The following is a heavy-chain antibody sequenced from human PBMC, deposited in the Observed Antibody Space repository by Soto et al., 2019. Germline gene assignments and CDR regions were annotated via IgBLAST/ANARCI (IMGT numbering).Heavy chain of an antibody. CDR2: ISAYDGNT. CDR1: GYTFTSYG. Sequence: QVQLVQSGAEVKKPGASVKVSCKASGYTFTSYGISWVRQAPGQGLEYMGWISAYDGNTNYAQNLQGRVTMTTDTPTSTAYKEQRSLRSDDTDVYYCARGGRNTAEAYWGQGTLVTVSS. D-gene: IGHD3-16*02. V-gene: IGHV1-18*01. CDR3: ARGGRNTAEAY. J-gene: IGHJ4*02.